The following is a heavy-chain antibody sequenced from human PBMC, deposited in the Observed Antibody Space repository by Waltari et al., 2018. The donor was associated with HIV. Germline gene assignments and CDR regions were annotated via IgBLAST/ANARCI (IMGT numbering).Heavy chain of an antibody. CDR2: GKTNRRNT. V-gene: IGHV1-8*01. CDR3: ARRLYDDSSGYYYYYGMDV. CDR1: GYPFTSYA. J-gene: IGHJ6*02. D-gene: IGHD3-22*01. Sequence: QVQLVQSGAEAKKPGASVKVSCQASGYPFTSYAINWVCQATGHGLEWMGWGKTNRRNTGDGQKVRGRGKKTGNTCRSTAYMGLSSLGSKDTAVYYCARRLYDDSSGYYYYYGMDVWGQGTTVSV.